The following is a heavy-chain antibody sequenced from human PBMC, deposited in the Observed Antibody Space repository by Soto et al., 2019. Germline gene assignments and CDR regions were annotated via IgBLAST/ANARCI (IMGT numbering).Heavy chain of an antibody. CDR3: ASTTLGYCISTSCRTYYYYGIDV. D-gene: IGHD2-2*01. CDR1: GYTFTSYY. CDR2: ITPSGGST. Sequence: ASVKVSCKASGYTFTSYYMHWVRQAPGQGLEWMGIITPSGGSTSYAQKFQGRVTMTRDTSTSTVYMELSSLRSEDTAVYYCASTTLGYCISTSCRTYYYYGIDVWGQGTTVTVSS. V-gene: IGHV1-46*01. J-gene: IGHJ6*02.